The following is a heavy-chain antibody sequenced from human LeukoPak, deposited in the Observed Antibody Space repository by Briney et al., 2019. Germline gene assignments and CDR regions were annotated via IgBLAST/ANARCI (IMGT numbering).Heavy chain of an antibody. Sequence: SETLSLTCIVSGDSISNYYWSWIRQPAGKGLEWIGRIYTGGSTNYSPSLKSRVTMSVDTSKNQFSLKLSSVTAADTAVYYCAREAAAGTFYFDYWGQGTLVTVSS. CDR2: IYTGGST. V-gene: IGHV4-4*07. CDR1: GDSISNYY. CDR3: AREAAAGTFYFDY. D-gene: IGHD6-13*01. J-gene: IGHJ4*02.